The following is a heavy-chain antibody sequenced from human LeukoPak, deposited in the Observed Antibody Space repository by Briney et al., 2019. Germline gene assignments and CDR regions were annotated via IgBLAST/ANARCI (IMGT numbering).Heavy chain of an antibody. V-gene: IGHV1-2*06. D-gene: IGHD3-3*01. Sequence: ASVKVSCKASGYTFTGYYMHWMRQAPGQGIEWMGRINPNSGGTNSAQKFQGRVTMTRDTSISTAYMELSRLRSDDTAVYYCARERYDFWSGYALGDYWGQGTLVTVSS. CDR1: GYTFTGYY. J-gene: IGHJ4*02. CDR3: ARERYDFWSGYALGDY. CDR2: INPNSGGT.